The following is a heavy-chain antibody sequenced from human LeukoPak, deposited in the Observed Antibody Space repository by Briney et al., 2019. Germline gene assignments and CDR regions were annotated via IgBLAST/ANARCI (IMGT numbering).Heavy chain of an antibody. J-gene: IGHJ5*02. CDR1: GFTFSSYS. V-gene: IGHV3-21*01. Sequence: GGSLRLSCAASGFTFSSYSMNWVRQAPGKGLEWVSSISSSSSYIYYADSVKGRFTISRDNAKNSLYLQMNSLRAEDTAVYYCARGAVVGRWFDPWGQGTLVTVSS. D-gene: IGHD6-19*01. CDR2: ISSSSSYI. CDR3: ARGAVVGRWFDP.